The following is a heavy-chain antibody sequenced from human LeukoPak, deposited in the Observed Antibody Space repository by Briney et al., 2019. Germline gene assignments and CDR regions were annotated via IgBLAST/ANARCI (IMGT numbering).Heavy chain of an antibody. J-gene: IGHJ6*03. Sequence: GSLRLSCEASGFTFRSFAMSWVRQAPGKGLQWLSGISASGHYIYQADSVKGRFTISRDNSKNTLYIEINSLRVEDTAVYYCARDGSWGDYQFHFYMDVWGKGTRVTVSS. CDR2: ISASGHYI. CDR3: ARDGSWGDYQFHFYMDV. CDR1: GFTFRSFA. D-gene: IGHD2-2*01. V-gene: IGHV3-23*01.